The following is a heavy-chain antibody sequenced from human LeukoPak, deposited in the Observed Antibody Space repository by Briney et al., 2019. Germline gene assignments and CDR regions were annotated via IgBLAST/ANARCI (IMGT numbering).Heavy chain of an antibody. J-gene: IGHJ4*02. CDR3: AREHEQQLQYFDY. V-gene: IGHV1-2*02. CDR2: INPNSGGT. CDR1: GYTFTSYG. D-gene: IGHD6-13*01. Sequence: ASVKVSCKASGYTFTSYGISWVRQAPGQGLEWMGWINPNSGGTNYAQKFQGRVTMTRDTSISTAYMELSRLRSDDTAVYYCAREHEQQLQYFDYWGQGTLVTVSS.